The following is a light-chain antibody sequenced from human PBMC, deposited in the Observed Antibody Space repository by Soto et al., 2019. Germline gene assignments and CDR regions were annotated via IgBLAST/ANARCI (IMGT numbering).Light chain of an antibody. J-gene: IGLJ2*01. CDR2: SNN. V-gene: IGLV1-44*01. Sequence: QSALTQPPSASGTPGQRVTISCSGSGPNIGRNTGNWYQLVPGAAPKLLVYSNNQRPSGVPDRVSGSKSGTSASLAISGLQSEDEADYYCAAWDDSLDGPVFGGGTKVTVL. CDR1: GPNIGRNT. CDR3: AAWDDSLDGPV.